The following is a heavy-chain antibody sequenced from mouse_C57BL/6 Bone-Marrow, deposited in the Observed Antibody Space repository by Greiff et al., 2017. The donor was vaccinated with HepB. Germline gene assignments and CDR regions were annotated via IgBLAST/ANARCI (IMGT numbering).Heavy chain of an antibody. D-gene: IGHD1-1*01. CDR2: IYPRSGNT. V-gene: IGHV1-81*01. CDR3: AGYYYGSSYRWYFDV. J-gene: IGHJ1*03. CDR1: GYTFTSYG. Sequence: VQLQQSGAELARPGASVKLSCKASGYTFTSYGISWVKQRTGQGLEWIGEIYPRSGNTYYNEKFKGKATLTADKSSSTAYMDLRSLTSEDSAVYFCAGYYYGSSYRWYFDVWGTGTTVTVSS.